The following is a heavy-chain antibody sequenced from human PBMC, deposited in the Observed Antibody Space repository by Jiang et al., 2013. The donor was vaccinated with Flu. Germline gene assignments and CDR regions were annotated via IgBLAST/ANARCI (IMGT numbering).Heavy chain of an antibody. J-gene: IGHJ6*02. V-gene: IGHV4-4*02. CDR1: GGSISSSNW. CDR3: ARDQPPDKTVEAYYGMDV. CDR2: IYHSGST. Sequence: GPGLVKPSGTLSLTCAVSGGSISSSNWWSWVRQPPGKGLEWIGEIYHSGSTNYNPSLKSRVTISVDKSKNQFSLKLSSVTAADTAVYYCARDQPPDKTVEAYYGMDVWGQGTTVTVSS. D-gene: IGHD4-23*01.